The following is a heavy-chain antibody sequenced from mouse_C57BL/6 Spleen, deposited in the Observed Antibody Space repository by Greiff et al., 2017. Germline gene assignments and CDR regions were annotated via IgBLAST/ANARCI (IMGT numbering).Heavy chain of an antibody. D-gene: IGHD2-4*01. J-gene: IGHJ2*01. CDR3: ARWVDDYDGDY. Sequence: QVQLQQPGAELVKPGASVKLSCKASGYTFTSYWMHWVKQRPGQGLEWIGMIHPNSGSTNYNEKFKSKATLTVDKSSSTAYMQLSSLTSEDSAVYYCARWVDDYDGDYWGQGTTLTVSS. CDR2: IHPNSGST. CDR1: GYTFTSYW. V-gene: IGHV1-64*01.